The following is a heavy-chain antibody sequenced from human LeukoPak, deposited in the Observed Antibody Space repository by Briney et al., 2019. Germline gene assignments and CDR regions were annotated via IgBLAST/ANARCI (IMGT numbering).Heavy chain of an antibody. V-gene: IGHV3-21*01. CDR1: GFTFSTYS. D-gene: IGHD4-17*01. CDR2: ISSTGSYI. J-gene: IGHJ4*02. CDR3: AREPVTGSVY. Sequence: GGSLRLSCAASGFTFSTYSMNWVRQAPGKGLEWVSSISSTGSYIYYADSVKGRFTVSRDNAKNSLYLQMNSLKGEDTAVYYCAREPVTGSVYWGQGTLVTVSS.